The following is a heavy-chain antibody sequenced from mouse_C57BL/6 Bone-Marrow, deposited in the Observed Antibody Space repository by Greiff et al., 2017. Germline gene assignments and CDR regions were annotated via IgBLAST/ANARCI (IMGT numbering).Heavy chain of an antibody. J-gene: IGHJ2*01. CDR2: ISRGGSYP. D-gene: IGHD4-1*01. CDR3: ARHRLTGTGGYYFDY. CDR1: GFTFSSYG. Sequence: EVQRVESGGDLVKPGGSLKLSCAASGFTFSSYGMSWVRQTPDKGLEWFATISRGGSYPYYPDSVKGRFTIARDNAKNTLYLEMSSLKSEDTAMYYCARHRLTGTGGYYFDYWGQGTTLTVSS. V-gene: IGHV5-6*01.